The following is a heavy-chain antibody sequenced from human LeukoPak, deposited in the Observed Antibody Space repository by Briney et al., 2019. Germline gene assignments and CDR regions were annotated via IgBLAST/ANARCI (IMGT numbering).Heavy chain of an antibody. CDR3: SRGRDRSKAGDH. CDR2: IHPHGIF. Sequence: SETLSLTCDVSGGSCDDYYCSWIRQPPGKGLEWIGEIHPHGIFYYNSSLMSRVTISIDTSKSQFSLRLTSVTAADTAIYYRSRGRDRSKAGDHWGQGSLVTVSS. V-gene: IGHV4-34*01. D-gene: IGHD5-24*01. CDR1: GGSCDDYY. J-gene: IGHJ4*02.